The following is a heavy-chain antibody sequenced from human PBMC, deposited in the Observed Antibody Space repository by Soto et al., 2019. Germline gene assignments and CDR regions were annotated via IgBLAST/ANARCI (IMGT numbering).Heavy chain of an antibody. CDR1: GFTISRSW. CDR3: SGCSGGACHQNYGMDV. D-gene: IGHD2-15*01. CDR2: IKGDGSAK. V-gene: IGHV3-7*01. J-gene: IGHJ6*02. Sequence: GGSLRLSCAASGFTISRSWMSWVRQAPGQGLEWVANIKGDGSAKYYVDSVKGRFTISRDNAGNSLFLQMNSLRAEDTAVYYCSGCSGGACHQNYGMDVWGQGTTVTVSS.